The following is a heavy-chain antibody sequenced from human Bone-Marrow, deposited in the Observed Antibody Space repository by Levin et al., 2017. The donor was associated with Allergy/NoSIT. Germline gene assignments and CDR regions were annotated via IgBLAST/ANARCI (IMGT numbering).Heavy chain of an antibody. V-gene: IGHV4-34*01. CDR2: INHSGST. CDR1: GGSFSGYY. D-gene: IGHD3-22*01. Sequence: SETLSLTCAVYGGSFSGYYWSWIRQPPGKGLEWIGEINHSGSTNYNPSLKSRVTISVDTSKNQFSLKLSSVTAADTAVYYCAREHPYYDSSGYSGFDIWGQGTMVTVSS. J-gene: IGHJ3*02. CDR3: AREHPYYDSSGYSGFDI.